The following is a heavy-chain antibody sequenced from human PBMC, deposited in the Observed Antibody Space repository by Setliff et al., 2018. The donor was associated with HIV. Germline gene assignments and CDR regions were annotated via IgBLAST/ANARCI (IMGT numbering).Heavy chain of an antibody. CDR2: INPNSGGT. CDR1: GYTFTDYY. J-gene: IGHJ6*02. V-gene: IGHV1-2*04. D-gene: IGHD2-8*01. CDR3: ATKVYCTNGVSCYSDYYGMGV. Sequence: ASVKVSCKASGYTFTDYYMHWVRQAPGQGLEWMAWINPNSGGTHFAQKFQGWVTVTWDSSISTAYMQLSRLRPDDTAIYYCATKVYCTNGVSCYSDYYGMGVWGQGTTVTVSS.